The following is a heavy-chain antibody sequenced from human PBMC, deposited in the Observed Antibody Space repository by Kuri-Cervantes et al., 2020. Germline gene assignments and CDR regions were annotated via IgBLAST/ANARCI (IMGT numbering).Heavy chain of an antibody. Sequence: GESLKISCAASGFTFSSYGMHWVRQAPGKGLEWVAVMWCDGSNKYYADSVKGRFTISRDNSKNTLYLQMNSLRAEDTAVYYCAKGIAAAPYYYYGMDVWGQGTTVTVSS. CDR1: GFTFSSYG. D-gene: IGHD6-13*01. J-gene: IGHJ6*02. CDR2: MWCDGSNK. CDR3: AKGIAAAPYYYYGMDV. V-gene: IGHV3-33*06.